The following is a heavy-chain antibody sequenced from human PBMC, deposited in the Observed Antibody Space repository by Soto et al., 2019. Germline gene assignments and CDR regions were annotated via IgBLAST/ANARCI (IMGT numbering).Heavy chain of an antibody. J-gene: IGHJ5*02. Sequence: GGSLRLSCPASGFTFNRAWMNWVRQTPGKGLEWVGRIKSKINGGTIDYAAPVKGRFAISRDDSKNTLYLEMNSLRAEDTAVYYCARGGNWFDPWGQGTLVTVSS. D-gene: IGHD3-10*01. CDR1: GFTFNRAW. V-gene: IGHV3-15*07. CDR2: IKSKINGGTI. CDR3: ARGGNWFDP.